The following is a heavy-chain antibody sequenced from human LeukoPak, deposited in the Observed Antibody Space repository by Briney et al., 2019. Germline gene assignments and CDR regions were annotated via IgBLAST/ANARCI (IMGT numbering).Heavy chain of an antibody. V-gene: IGHV3-21*01. CDR3: AREDYGDYLSYFDY. J-gene: IGHJ4*02. D-gene: IGHD4-17*01. CDR1: GFTFSSYS. CDR2: ISSSSSYI. Sequence: GGSLRLSCAASGFTFSSYSMNWVRQAPGKGLEWVSSISSSSSYIYYADSVKGRFTISRDNTKNSLYLQMNSLRAEDTAVYYCAREDYGDYLSYFDYWGQGTLVTVSS.